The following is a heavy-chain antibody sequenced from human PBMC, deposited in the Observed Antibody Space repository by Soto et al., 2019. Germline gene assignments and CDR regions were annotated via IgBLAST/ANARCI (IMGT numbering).Heavy chain of an antibody. V-gene: IGHV3-23*01. D-gene: IGHD1-26*01. CDR3: AKAFRELHYYYYYMDV. J-gene: IGHJ6*03. CDR1: GFTFSSYA. CDR2: ISGSGGST. Sequence: GGSLRLSCAASGFTFSSYAMSWVRQAPGKGLEWVSAISGSGGSTYYADSVKGRLTISRDNSKNTLYLQMNSLRAEDTAVYYCAKAFRELHYYYYYMDVWGKGTTVTVSS.